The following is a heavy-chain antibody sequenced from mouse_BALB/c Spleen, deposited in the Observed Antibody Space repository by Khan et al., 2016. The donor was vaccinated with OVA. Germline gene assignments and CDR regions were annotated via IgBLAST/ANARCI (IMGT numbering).Heavy chain of an antibody. CDR3: ARKDYYDYDPFPY. D-gene: IGHD2-4*01. CDR1: GYSITSEYT. J-gene: IGHJ3*01. CDR2: INYSGNT. Sequence: VQLQESGPGLVKPSQSLSLTCTVTGYSITSEYTWNWIRQFPGNKLEWMGYINYSGNTRFNPSFKSRTSFTRDTSTNQFFLQLNSVTTEDTATYYCARKDYYDYDPFPYWGQGTLVTVSA. V-gene: IGHV3-2*02.